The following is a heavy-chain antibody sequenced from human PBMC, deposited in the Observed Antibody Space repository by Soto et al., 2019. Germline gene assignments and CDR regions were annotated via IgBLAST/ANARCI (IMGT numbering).Heavy chain of an antibody. CDR1: GGSVSSYY. CDR3: ASSHTQRHYGMDV. D-gene: IGHD6-25*01. V-gene: IGHV4-59*02. CDR2: IYYSGST. J-gene: IGHJ6*02. Sequence: SETLSLTCTVSGGSVSSYYWSWIRQPPGKGLEWIGYIYYSGSTNYNPSLKSRVTISVDTSKNQFSLRAEDTAVYYCASSHTQRHYGMDVWGQGTTVTVSS.